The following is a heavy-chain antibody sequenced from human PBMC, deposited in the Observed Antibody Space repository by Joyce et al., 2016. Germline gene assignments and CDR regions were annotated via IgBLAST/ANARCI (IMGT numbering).Heavy chain of an antibody. J-gene: IGHJ4*02. D-gene: IGHD2-15*01. CDR2: INPNSGDT. Sequence: QVQLVQSGAEVTKPGASVMVSCKASGYPFTEYYIHWVRQAPGQGLEWMGWINPNSGDTNYAQKFQGRVTMTRDTSISTAHMELSSLRSDDTAVYYCARTLAHCRGGSCYWAQGTLLTVSS. CDR3: ARTLAHCRGGSCY. CDR1: GYPFTEYY. V-gene: IGHV1-2*02.